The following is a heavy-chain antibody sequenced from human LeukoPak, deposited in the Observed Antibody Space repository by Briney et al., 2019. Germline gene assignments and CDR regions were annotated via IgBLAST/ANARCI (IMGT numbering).Heavy chain of an antibody. V-gene: IGHV4-34*10. Sequence: SETLSLTCAVYGESFSGHYGSWIRQTPGKGLEWIGEINHRGRTSYNPSLKSRVTMSVDTSKNQFSLKLSSVTAADTAVYYCARAETPYIAVAAPKILDWGQGTLVTVSS. CDR3: ARAETPYIAVAAPKILD. J-gene: IGHJ4*02. D-gene: IGHD6-19*01. CDR1: GESFSGHY. CDR2: INHRGRT.